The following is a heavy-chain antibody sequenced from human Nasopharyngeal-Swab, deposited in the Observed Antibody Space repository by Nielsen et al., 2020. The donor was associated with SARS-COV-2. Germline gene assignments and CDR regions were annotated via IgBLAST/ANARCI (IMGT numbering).Heavy chain of an antibody. Sequence: ASVKVSCKASGYGFSSYGISWVRQATGQGLEWMGWISPYKGNTNYPQKFQGRVTVTADTSKSTAYLELRSLRSDDTAIYYCTRKLGAPRAWYFALWGRGTLVTVSS. CDR3: TRKLGAPRAWYFAL. J-gene: IGHJ2*01. CDR2: ISPYKGNT. D-gene: IGHD3-16*01. V-gene: IGHV1-18*01. CDR1: GYGFSSYG.